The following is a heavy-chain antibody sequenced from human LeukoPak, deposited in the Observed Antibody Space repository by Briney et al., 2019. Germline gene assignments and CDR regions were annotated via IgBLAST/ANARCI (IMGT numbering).Heavy chain of an antibody. D-gene: IGHD3-22*01. V-gene: IGHV3-23*01. CDR3: ARGVGSGYYFGWFDP. J-gene: IGHJ5*02. Sequence: PGGSLRLSCAASGFTFSTYAMSWVRQAPGKGLEWVSAISGSGGSTYYADSVKGRFTISSDNSKNTLYLQMNSLRAEDTAVYYCARGVGSGYYFGWFDPWGQGTLVTVSS. CDR2: ISGSGGST. CDR1: GFTFSTYA.